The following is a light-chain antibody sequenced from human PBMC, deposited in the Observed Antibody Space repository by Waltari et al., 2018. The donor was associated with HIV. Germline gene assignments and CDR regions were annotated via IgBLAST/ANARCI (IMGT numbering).Light chain of an antibody. CDR2: YVT. J-gene: IGLJ2*01. V-gene: IGLV2-8*01. Sequence: QSALAQPPSASGSAGQSVTISCTGTSSDVGAYNYVSWYQQHPGKSPKRFIYYVTERPSGVPDRFSGAKSGNTASLTVSGLQGEDEADYYCSSYADSDTPVVFGGGTKLTVL. CDR3: SSYADSDTPVV. CDR1: SSDVGAYNY.